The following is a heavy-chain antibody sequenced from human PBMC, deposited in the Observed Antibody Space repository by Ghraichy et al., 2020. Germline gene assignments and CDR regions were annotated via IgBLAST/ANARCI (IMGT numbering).Heavy chain of an antibody. CDR1: GGSFSGYY. Sequence: SETLSLTCAVYGGSFSGYYWSWIRQPPGKGLEWIGEINHSGSTNYNPSLKSRVTISVDTSKNQFSLKLSSVTAADTAVYYCARGRQVWGWGSWSDYWGQGTLVTVSS. D-gene: IGHD3-16*01. CDR3: ARGRQVWGWGSWSDY. CDR2: INHSGST. J-gene: IGHJ4*02. V-gene: IGHV4-34*01.